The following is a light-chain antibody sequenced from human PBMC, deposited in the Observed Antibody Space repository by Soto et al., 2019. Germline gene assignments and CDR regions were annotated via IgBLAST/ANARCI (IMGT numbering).Light chain of an antibody. Sequence: DIQMTQSPSTLSGSVGDRVTSTCRASQTISSWLAWYQQKPGKAPKLLIYKASTLKSGVPSRFSGSGSGTEFTLTISSLQPDDFATYYCQLYNSYSEAFGQGTKVDIK. J-gene: IGKJ1*01. CDR3: QLYNSYSEA. CDR2: KAS. CDR1: QTISSW. V-gene: IGKV1-5*03.